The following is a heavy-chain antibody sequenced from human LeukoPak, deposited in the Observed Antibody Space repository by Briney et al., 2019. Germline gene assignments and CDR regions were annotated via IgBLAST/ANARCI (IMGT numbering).Heavy chain of an antibody. Sequence: SETLSLTCTVSGGSISSGDYYWSWIRQPPGKGLEWIGYIYYSGSTYYNPSLKSRVTISVDTSVDTSKNRFSLKLSSVTAADTAVYYCARHPSVTNFLFDYWGQGTVVTVSS. J-gene: IGHJ4*02. V-gene: IGHV4-30-4*01. CDR3: ARHPSVTNFLFDY. CDR2: IYYSGST. CDR1: GGSISSGDYY. D-gene: IGHD4-17*01.